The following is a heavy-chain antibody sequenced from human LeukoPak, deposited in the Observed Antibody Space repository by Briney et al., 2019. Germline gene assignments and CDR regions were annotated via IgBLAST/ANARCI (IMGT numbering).Heavy chain of an antibody. CDR1: GFIFSSYT. CDR3: ARDQAYSSGYRNYYYYGMDV. Sequence: PGRSLRLSCAASGFIFSSYTMHWVRQAPGKGLEWVAVISYDGSNKYYADSVKGRFTISRDNSKNTLYLQMNSLRAEDTAVYYCARDQAYSSGYRNYYYYGMDVWGKGTTVTVSS. V-gene: IGHV3-30*04. D-gene: IGHD6-19*01. J-gene: IGHJ6*04. CDR2: ISYDGSNK.